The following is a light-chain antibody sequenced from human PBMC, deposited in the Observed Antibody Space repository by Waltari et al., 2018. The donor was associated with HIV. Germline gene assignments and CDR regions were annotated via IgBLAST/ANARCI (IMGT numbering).Light chain of an antibody. CDR2: GAS. CDR1: QSVSSN. CDR3: QQYDNWPPLT. J-gene: IGKJ4*01. V-gene: IGKV3-15*01. Sequence: EIVMTQSPATLSVSPGDRATLSCRASQSVSSNLAWYQQKPGQTPRLLIYGASTRATGMPARFSGGGSGTEFTLTISSLQSEDFAVYYCQQYDNWPPLTFGGGTKVEIK.